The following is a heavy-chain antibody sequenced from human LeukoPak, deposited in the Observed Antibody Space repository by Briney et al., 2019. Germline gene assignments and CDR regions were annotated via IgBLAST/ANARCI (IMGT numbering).Heavy chain of an antibody. J-gene: IGHJ1*01. Sequence: GASVKVSCKASGFTFTSFGFSWVRQAPGQGLEWMAWISAYNGATNYAQNFQGRVTMTTDASTSTVYIELRSLRSDDTATYYCGRWRESSNWPPGYLQYWGQGTLVIVSS. CDR3: GRWRESSNWPPGYLQY. CDR1: GFTFTSFG. V-gene: IGHV1-18*01. CDR2: ISAYNGAT. D-gene: IGHD4-11*01.